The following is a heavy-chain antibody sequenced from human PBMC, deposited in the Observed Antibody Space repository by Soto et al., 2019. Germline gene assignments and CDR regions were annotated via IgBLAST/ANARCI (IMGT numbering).Heavy chain of an antibody. CDR1: GLTFSSYS. CDR3: AFGDESRCYYYGMDV. Sequence: EVQLVESGGGLVQRGGSLRLSCAASGLTFSSYSMNWVRQAPGKGLEWVSYISSSSSTIYYADSVKGRFTIARDNAKNSLYLQMNSLRAEDAAVYYCAFGDESRCYYYGMDVWGQGTTVTVSS. CDR2: ISSSSSTI. V-gene: IGHV3-48*01. D-gene: IGHD3-10*01. J-gene: IGHJ6*02.